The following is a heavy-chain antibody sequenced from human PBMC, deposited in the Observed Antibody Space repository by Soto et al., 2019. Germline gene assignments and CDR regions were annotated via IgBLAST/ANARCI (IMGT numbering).Heavy chain of an antibody. D-gene: IGHD3-22*01. V-gene: IGHV1-69*01. J-gene: IGHJ5*02. CDR3: ARGATYYYDSSGYYRGLDWFDP. CDR2: IIPIFGTA. CDR1: GGTFSSYA. Sequence: QVQLVQSGAEVKKPGSSVKVSCTASGGTFSSYAISWVRQAPGQGLEWMGGIIPIFGTANYAQKFQGRVTITEHESPSTAYMELSSLRSEDTAVYYCARGATYYYDSSGYYRGLDWFDPWRQGPLVTVSS.